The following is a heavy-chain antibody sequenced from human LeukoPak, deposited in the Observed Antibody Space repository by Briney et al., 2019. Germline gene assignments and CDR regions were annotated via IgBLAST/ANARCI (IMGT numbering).Heavy chain of an antibody. J-gene: IGHJ4*02. V-gene: IGHV1-2*02. CDR1: GFTFTAYH. D-gene: IGHD3-10*01. CDR2: INPNSGGT. Sequence: ASVKVSCKASGFTFTAYHMHWVRQAPGQGLEWMGWINPNSGGTNYAQKFQGRVTMTRDTSISTAYMELSRLRSDDTAVYFCARVIGFGELSLGHWGQGTLVTVSS. CDR3: ARVIGFGELSLGH.